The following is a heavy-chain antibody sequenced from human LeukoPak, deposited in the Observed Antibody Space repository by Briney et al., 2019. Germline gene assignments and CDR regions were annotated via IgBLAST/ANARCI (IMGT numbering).Heavy chain of an antibody. J-gene: IGHJ6*02. CDR2: IYSGGST. D-gene: IGHD2-15*01. Sequence: GGSLRLSCAASGFTVSSNYMSWVRQAPGKGLEWVSVIYSGGSTYYADSVKGRFTISRDNSKNTLYLQMNSLRAEDTAVYYCARAPVVVVNPDYYGMDVWGQGTTVTVSS. CDR3: ARAPVVVVNPDYYGMDV. CDR1: GFTVSSNY. V-gene: IGHV3-66*01.